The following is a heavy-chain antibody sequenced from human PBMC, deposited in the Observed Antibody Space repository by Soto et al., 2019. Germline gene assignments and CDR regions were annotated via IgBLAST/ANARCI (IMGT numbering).Heavy chain of an antibody. D-gene: IGHD6-19*01. CDR3: SRTTPIAKAGMLAY. Sequence: GESLKISCKVSGYTFTSYWIGWVRQMPGKGLKWMGIIYPGDSDTKYSPSIQGHVTISADQSISTAYLQWSSLKASDTAVYYCSRTTPIAKAGMLAYWTQGTLVIVSS. V-gene: IGHV5-51*01. CDR1: GYTFTSYW. J-gene: IGHJ4*02. CDR2: IYPGDSDT.